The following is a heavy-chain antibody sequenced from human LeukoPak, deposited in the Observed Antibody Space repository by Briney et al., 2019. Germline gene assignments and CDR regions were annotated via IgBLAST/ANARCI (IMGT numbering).Heavy chain of an antibody. J-gene: IGHJ4*02. CDR1: GDSINSGNNY. CDR3: AREAGSYDSSGYYSLYYSFDY. CDR2: IYSSGTT. D-gene: IGHD3-22*01. Sequence: PSETLSLTCTVSGDSINSGNNYWSWLRQPAGTGPEWIGHIYSSGTTNYNPSLKSRVTMSVDTSKNQFSLKLTSVTAADTAVYYCAREAGSYDSSGYYSLYYSFDYWGQGTLVTVSS. V-gene: IGHV4-61*09.